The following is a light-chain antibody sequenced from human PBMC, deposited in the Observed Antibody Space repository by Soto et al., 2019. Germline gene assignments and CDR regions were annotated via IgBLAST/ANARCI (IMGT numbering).Light chain of an antibody. CDR1: QSISSW. Sequence: DIQMTQSPSTLSASVGDRVTITCRASQSISSWLAWYQQKPGKAPKLLIYDASSLESGVPSRFSGSGSGTEFTLAISSLQPDDFATNSCQQYNSWGTFGEGTKLEIK. CDR2: DAS. J-gene: IGKJ2*02. CDR3: QQYNSWGT. V-gene: IGKV1-5*01.